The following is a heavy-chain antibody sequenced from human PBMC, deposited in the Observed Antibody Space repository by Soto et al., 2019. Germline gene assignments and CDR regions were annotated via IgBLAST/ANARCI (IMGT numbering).Heavy chain of an antibody. CDR2: ISYDGSNK. J-gene: IGHJ5*02. CDR3: AGTRIGRKSGENWFDP. CDR1: GFTFSSYG. Sequence: GGSLRLSCAASGFTFSSYGMHWVRQAPGKGLEWVAVISYDGSNKYYADSVKGRFTISRDNSKNTLYLQMNSLRAEDTAVYYCAGTRIGRKSGENWFDPWGQGTLVTVSS. D-gene: IGHD2-21*01. V-gene: IGHV3-30*03.